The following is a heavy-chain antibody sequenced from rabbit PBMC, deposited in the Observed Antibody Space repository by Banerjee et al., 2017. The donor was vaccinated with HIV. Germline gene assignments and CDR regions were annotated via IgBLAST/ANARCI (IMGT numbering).Heavy chain of an antibody. J-gene: IGHJ4*01. CDR3: ARDPAGREDFNL. CDR2: INTGSGSA. V-gene: IGHV1S45*01. CDR1: GFTLSSYV. D-gene: IGHD4-2*01. Sequence: QEQLEESGGGLVKPEGSLKLSCTVSGFTLSSYVMCWVRQAPGKGLEWIGCINTGSGSAYYANWAKGRFTISKTSSTTVTLQMTSLTAADTATYFCARDPAGREDFNLWGPGTLVTVS.